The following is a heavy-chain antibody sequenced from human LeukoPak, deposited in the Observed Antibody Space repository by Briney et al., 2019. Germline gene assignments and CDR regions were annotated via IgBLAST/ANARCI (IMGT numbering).Heavy chain of an antibody. J-gene: IGHJ4*02. CDR1: GFTFSSYA. CDR3: ARSQTYSYYYDSSGYLGY. D-gene: IGHD3-22*01. CDR2: ISSSGSTI. V-gene: IGHV3-48*03. Sequence: GRSLRLSCAASGFTFSSYAMHWVRQAPGKGLEWVSYISSSGSTIYYADSVKGRFTISRDNAKNSLYLQMNSLRAEDTAVYYCARSQTYSYYYDSSGYLGYWGQGTLVTVSS.